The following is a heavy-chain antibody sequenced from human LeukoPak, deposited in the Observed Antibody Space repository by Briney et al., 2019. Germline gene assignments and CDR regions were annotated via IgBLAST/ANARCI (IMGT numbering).Heavy chain of an antibody. CDR1: GGSISSYY. CDR3: ARVGGTYSSSWYPDY. D-gene: IGHD6-13*01. V-gene: IGHV4-59*01. CDR2: IYYSGST. Sequence: PSETLSLTCTVSGGSISSYYWSWIRQPPGKGLEWIGYIYYSGSTNYNPSLKSRVTISVDTSKNQFSLKLSSVTAADTAVYYCARVGGTYSSSWYPDYWGQGTLVTVSS. J-gene: IGHJ4*02.